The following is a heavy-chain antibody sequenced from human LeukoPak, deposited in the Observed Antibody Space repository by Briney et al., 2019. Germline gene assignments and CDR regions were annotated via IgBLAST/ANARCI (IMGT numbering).Heavy chain of an antibody. CDR3: ARVFKGGSYNWFDP. CDR2: INHSGST. J-gene: IGHJ5*02. V-gene: IGHV4-34*01. CDR1: GGSFSGYY. D-gene: IGHD1-26*01. Sequence: SETLSLTCAVYGGSFSGYYWSWIRQPPGKGLEWIGEINHSGSTNYNPSLKSRVTISVDTSKNQFSLKLSSVTAADTAVYYCARVFKGGSYNWFDPWGQGTLVTVSS.